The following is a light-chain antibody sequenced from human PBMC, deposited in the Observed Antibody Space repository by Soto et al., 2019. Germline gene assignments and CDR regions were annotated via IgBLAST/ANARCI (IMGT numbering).Light chain of an antibody. CDR1: QSIGSW. CDR2: KAS. Sequence: DIQMTQSPSTLSASVGDRVTITCRASQSIGSWLAWYQQKPGKAPKLLIYKASSLQSGVPSRFSGSGSGTEFTLTISSLQPDDFATYYCQHYSTYSTFGQWTKVEIK. J-gene: IGKJ1*01. V-gene: IGKV1-5*03. CDR3: QHYSTYST.